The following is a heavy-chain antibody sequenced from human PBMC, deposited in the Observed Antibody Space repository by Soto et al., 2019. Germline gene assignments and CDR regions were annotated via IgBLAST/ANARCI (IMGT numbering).Heavy chain of an antibody. CDR3: VKDACCLGSNWLREVDY. J-gene: IGHJ4*02. D-gene: IGHD1-26*01. V-gene: IGHV3-74*03. CDR1: GFTFGNFW. Sequence: GGSLRLSCSDSGFTFGNFWIHWVRQAPGKGLEWVSHIGPDGTDIVYADSVKGRFIISRDNSKNTLYLQMSSLRAEDTAVYYCVKDACCLGSNWLREVDYWGQGTLVTVSS. CDR2: IGPDGTDI.